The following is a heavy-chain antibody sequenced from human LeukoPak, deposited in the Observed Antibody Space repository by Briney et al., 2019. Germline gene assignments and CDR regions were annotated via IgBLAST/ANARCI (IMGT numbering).Heavy chain of an antibody. Sequence: SETLSLTCTVSGGSISSSSYYWGWIRQPPGKGLEWIGEINHSGSTNYNPSLKSRVTISVDTSKNQFSLKLSSVTAADTAVYYCARVTVYYDILTHFDYWGQGTLVTVSS. V-gene: IGHV4-39*07. CDR1: GGSISSSSYY. CDR2: INHSGST. CDR3: ARVTVYYDILTHFDY. D-gene: IGHD3-9*01. J-gene: IGHJ4*02.